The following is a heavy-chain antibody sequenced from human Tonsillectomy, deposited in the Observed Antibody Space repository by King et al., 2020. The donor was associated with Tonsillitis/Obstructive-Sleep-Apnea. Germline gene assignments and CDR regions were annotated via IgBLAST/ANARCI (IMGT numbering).Heavy chain of an antibody. J-gene: IGHJ4*02. Sequence: VQLVESGGGVVQPGRSLRLSCAASGFTFSSYAVHWVRQAPGKGLEWVALISYDGSDKYYADSVKGRFTISRDNSKNTLYLQMNSLRAGDTAVYYCAREPVPARRRALDYWGQGALVTVSS. CDR2: ISYDGSDK. D-gene: IGHD2-2*01. CDR3: AREPVPARRRALDY. CDR1: GFTFSSYA. V-gene: IGHV3-30*01.